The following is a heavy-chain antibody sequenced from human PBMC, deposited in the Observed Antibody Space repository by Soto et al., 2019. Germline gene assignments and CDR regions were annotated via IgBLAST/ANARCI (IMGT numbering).Heavy chain of an antibody. Sequence: EVQLLESGGGLVQPGGSLRLSCAASGFTFRSCAMSWVRQAPGKGLQWVSAISGSGGDTYYADSVKGRFTISRDNSKNMLYLQVNSLRGEDTAVYYWAGGQRDYDLDYWGQGTLVTVSS. CDR3: AGGQRDYDLDY. CDR2: ISGSGGDT. J-gene: IGHJ4*02. D-gene: IGHD3-16*01. V-gene: IGHV3-23*01. CDR1: GFTFRSCA.